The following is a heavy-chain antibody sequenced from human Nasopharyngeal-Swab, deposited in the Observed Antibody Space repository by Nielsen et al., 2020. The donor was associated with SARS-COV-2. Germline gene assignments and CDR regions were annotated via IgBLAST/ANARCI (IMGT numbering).Heavy chain of an antibody. J-gene: IGHJ4*02. V-gene: IGHV3-21*01. D-gene: IGHD6-19*01. CDR3: ARDLTLIAVAGTGY. CDR1: GFTFSSYS. Sequence: GGSRRLSCAASGFTFSSYSMNWVRKAPGKGLEWVSSISSSSSYIYYADSVKGRFTISRDNAKNSLYLQMNSLRAEDTAVYYCARDLTLIAVAGTGYWGQGTLVTVSS. CDR2: ISSSSSYI.